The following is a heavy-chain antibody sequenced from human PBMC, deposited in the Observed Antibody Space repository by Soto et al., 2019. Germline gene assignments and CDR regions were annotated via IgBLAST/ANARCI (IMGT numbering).Heavy chain of an antibody. CDR2: IIPLFGTA. CDR1: GVTFSSET. J-gene: IGHJ4*02. D-gene: IGHD3-10*01. V-gene: IGHV1-69*13. Sequence: SVNVSCKSSGVTFSSETLGWVRQAPGQGLECVGWIIPLFGTASYAQKFQGRVTITADESTSTVYMELSSLRSDDTAVYFCATELGENPASPFDAWGQGTLVTVSS. CDR3: ATELGENPASPFDA.